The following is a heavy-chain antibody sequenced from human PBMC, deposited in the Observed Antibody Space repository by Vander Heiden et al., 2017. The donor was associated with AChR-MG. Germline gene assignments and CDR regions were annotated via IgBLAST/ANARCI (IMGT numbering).Heavy chain of an antibody. Sequence: EVRLVESGGGLVQPGRSLRLSCAASGFTFDDYAIHWVRQAPGKGLEWVSGISWNSGSIGYADSVKGRFTISRDNAKNSLYLQMNSLRAEDTALYYCAKSGGYDFWSGYPGYYFDYWGQGTLVTVSS. CDR1: GFTFDDYA. V-gene: IGHV3-9*01. CDR2: ISWNSGSI. CDR3: AKSGGYDFWSGYPGYYFDY. J-gene: IGHJ4*02. D-gene: IGHD3-3*01.